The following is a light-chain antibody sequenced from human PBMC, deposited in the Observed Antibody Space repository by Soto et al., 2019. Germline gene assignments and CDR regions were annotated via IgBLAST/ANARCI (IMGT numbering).Light chain of an antibody. V-gene: IGLV2-14*01. CDR1: SSDVGGSNY. Sequence: QSVLTQPASVSGSPGQSITISCTGTSSDVGGSNYVSWYQQHPGKAPKLMIYEVSNRPSGVSNRFFASKSGNTASLTISGLQAEDEADYYCSSYTRSSTYVFGTGTKVTVL. CDR3: SSYTRSSTYV. CDR2: EVS. J-gene: IGLJ1*01.